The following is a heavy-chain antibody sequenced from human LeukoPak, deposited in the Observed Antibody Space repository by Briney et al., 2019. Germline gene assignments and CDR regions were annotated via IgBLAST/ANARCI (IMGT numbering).Heavy chain of an antibody. Sequence: ASVKVSCKASGYTFTKYAITWVRQAPGQGLEWMGWISAYNGNTIYAQTLQGRVTMTTDTSTSTAYMELRSLRSDDTAVYYCASWGDYYGSGRNGYWGQGTLVTVSS. CDR3: ASWGDYYGSGRNGY. D-gene: IGHD3-10*01. V-gene: IGHV1-18*04. J-gene: IGHJ4*02. CDR2: ISAYNGNT. CDR1: GYTFTKYA.